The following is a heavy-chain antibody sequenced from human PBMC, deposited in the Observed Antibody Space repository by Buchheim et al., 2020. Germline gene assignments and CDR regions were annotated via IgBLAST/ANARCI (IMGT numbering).Heavy chain of an antibody. Sequence: EVQLVEAGGGLVEPGESLTLSCKVSGLRFAFRSPTLTWARQAPGKGLEWVSSISADGESLHYAESVRGRFFISKDDAKTSCFLRMNSLTAEDTAVYYCAVRQCQQGLCPSDYWGQGTL. CDR3: AVRQCQQGLCPSDY. CDR2: ISADGESL. J-gene: IGHJ4*02. V-gene: IGHV3-21*06. CDR1: GLRFAFRSPT. D-gene: IGHD2-21*01.